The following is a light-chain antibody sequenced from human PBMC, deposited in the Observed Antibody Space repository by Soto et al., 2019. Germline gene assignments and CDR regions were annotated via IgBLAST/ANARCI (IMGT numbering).Light chain of an antibody. CDR3: SSYAGSNILV. V-gene: IGLV2-8*01. CDR1: SSDVGGYNY. CDR2: EVS. Sequence: QSALTQPPSASGSPGQSVTVSGPGTSSDVGGYNYVSWYQQHPGKAPKLMIYEVSRRPSGVPDRFSGSKSGNTASLTVSGLQAEDEADYYCSSYAGSNILVFGGGTKLTVL. J-gene: IGLJ2*01.